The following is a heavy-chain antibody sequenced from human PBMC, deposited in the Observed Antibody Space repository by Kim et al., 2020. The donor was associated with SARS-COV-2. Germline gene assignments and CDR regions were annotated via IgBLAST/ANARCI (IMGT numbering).Heavy chain of an antibody. CDR3: ARDIKALDGNY. Sequence: GGSLRLSCAASGFAFRNYWMQWVRQAPGKGLMWVSSINSDGTKTNYADSVKGRFTISRDNTKSTLYLQMNSLRAEDTAFYYCARDIKALDGNYWGQGTLVSVSS. CDR2: INSDGTKT. J-gene: IGHJ4*02. V-gene: IGHV3-74*01. D-gene: IGHD1-26*01. CDR1: GFAFRNYW.